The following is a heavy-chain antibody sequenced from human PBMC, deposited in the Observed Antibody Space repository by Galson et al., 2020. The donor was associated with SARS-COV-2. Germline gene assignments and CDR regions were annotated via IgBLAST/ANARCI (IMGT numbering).Heavy chain of an antibody. CDR3: ARDRLWFGELLGYYYGMDV. Sequence: ASVKVSCKASGYTFTGYYMHWVRQAPGQGLEWMGWINPNSGGTNYAQKFQGRVTMTRDTSISTAYMELSRLRSDDTAVYYCARDRLWFGELLGYYYGMDVWGQGTTVTVSS. J-gene: IGHJ6*02. V-gene: IGHV1-2*02. CDR2: INPNSGGT. D-gene: IGHD3-10*01. CDR1: GYTFTGYY.